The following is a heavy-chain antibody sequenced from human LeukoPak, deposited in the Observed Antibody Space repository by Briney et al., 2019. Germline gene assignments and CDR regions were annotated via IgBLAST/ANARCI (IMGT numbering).Heavy chain of an antibody. CDR3: ARGRVDIVVVPAAMSRYFDY. Sequence: PSETRSLTCAVDGGSFSGYYWSWIRHPPGKGLEWIGEINHSGSTNYNPSLKSRVTISVDTSKNQFSLKLSSVTAADTAVYYCARGRVDIVVVPAAMSRYFDYWGQGTLVTVSS. D-gene: IGHD2-2*03. CDR1: GGSFSGYY. CDR2: INHSGST. V-gene: IGHV4-34*01. J-gene: IGHJ4*02.